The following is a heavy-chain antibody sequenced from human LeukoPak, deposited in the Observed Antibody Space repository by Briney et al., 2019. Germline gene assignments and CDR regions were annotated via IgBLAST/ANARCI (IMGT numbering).Heavy chain of an antibody. D-gene: IGHD3-9*01. CDR3: ARDNDWAFHY. Sequence: GGSLRLSCAASGFTFSNYAMGWVRQAPGKGLDWVSAVTGGGGSTYYAGSVKGRFTISRDNSKNTLYLQVNSLRAEDTAVYYCARDNDWAFHYWGQGTLVTVSS. V-gene: IGHV3-23*01. CDR1: GFTFSNYA. J-gene: IGHJ4*02. CDR2: VTGGGGST.